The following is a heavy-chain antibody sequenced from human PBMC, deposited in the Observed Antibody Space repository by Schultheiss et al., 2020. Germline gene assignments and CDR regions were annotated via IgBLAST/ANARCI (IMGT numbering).Heavy chain of an antibody. CDR2: IYYSGST. Sequence: SQPLSLTCTVSGGSIGSSSYYWSWIRQPPGKGLEWIGYIYYSGSTNYNPSLKSRVTISVDTSKNQFSLKLSSVTAADTAVYYCARGLATVTQFDYWGQGTLVTGSS. D-gene: IGHD4-17*01. J-gene: IGHJ4*02. CDR1: GGSIGSSSYY. CDR3: ARGLATVTQFDY. V-gene: IGHV4-61*01.